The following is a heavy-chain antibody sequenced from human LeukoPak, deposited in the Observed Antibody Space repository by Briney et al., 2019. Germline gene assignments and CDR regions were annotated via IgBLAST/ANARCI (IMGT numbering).Heavy chain of an antibody. CDR3: ARRGSYSYFDY. CDR2: FDPEDGET. D-gene: IGHD1-26*01. Sequence: GASVNVSCTVSGYTLTELSMHWVRQAPGKGLEWMGGFDPEDGETIYAQKLQGRVTMTTDTSTSTAYMELRSLRSDDTAVYYCARRGSYSYFDYWGQGTLVTVSP. J-gene: IGHJ4*02. V-gene: IGHV1-24*01. CDR1: GYTLTELS.